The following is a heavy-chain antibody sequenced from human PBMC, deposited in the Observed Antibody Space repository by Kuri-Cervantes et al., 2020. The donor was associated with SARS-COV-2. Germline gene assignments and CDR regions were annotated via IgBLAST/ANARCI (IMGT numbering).Heavy chain of an antibody. Sequence: GESLKISCAASGFTFSSYGMNWVRQAPGKGLEWVSYISSSSNTIYYADSVKGRFIISRDNAKNSLYLQMNSLRAEDTAVYYCARVCAIFGVVTTALDLWGRGTLVTVSS. J-gene: IGHJ2*01. CDR1: GFTFSSYG. D-gene: IGHD3-3*01. CDR2: ISSSSNTI. CDR3: ARVCAIFGVVTTALDL. V-gene: IGHV3-48*01.